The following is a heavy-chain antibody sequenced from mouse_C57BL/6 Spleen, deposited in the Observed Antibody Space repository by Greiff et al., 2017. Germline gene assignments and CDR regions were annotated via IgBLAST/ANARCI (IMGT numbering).Heavy chain of an antibody. Sequence: QVQLQQPGAELVMPGASVKLSCKASGYTFTSYWMHWVKQRPGQGLEWIGEIDPSDSYTNYNQKFKGKSTLTVDKSSSTAYMQLSSLTSEDSAVYYCAREKDYGSRCAWFAYWGQGTLVTVSA. CDR3: AREKDYGSRCAWFAY. J-gene: IGHJ3*01. CDR1: GYTFTSYW. V-gene: IGHV1-69*01. CDR2: IDPSDSYT. D-gene: IGHD1-1*01.